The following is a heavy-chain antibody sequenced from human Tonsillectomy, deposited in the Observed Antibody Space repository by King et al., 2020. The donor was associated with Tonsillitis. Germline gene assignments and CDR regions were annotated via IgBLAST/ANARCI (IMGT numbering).Heavy chain of an antibody. J-gene: IGHJ4*02. V-gene: IGHV4-39*01. CDR2: IYYSGRT. D-gene: IGHD3-3*01. Sequence: LQLQESGPGLVKPSETLSLTCTVSGGSISSRGYYWGWIRQPPGKGLEWIGSIYYSGRTSYNPSLKSRVTISVDTSKNQFSLKLSSVTAADTALYYCARQGEVLRFLEWLSFGDNFDYWGQGTLVTVSS. CDR3: ARQGEVLRFLEWLSFGDNFDY. CDR1: GGSISSRGYY.